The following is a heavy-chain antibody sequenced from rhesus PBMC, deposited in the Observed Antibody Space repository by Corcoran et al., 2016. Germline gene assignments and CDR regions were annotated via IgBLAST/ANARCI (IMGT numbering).Heavy chain of an antibody. CDR3: ASLRSSSWSFDY. D-gene: IGHD6-13*01. V-gene: IGHV4-165*02. CDR2: IGGSSGTT. Sequence: QVQLQESGPGLVKPSETLSLTCAVSGGSISGYYWNWIRQPPGKGLEWFGDIGGSSGTTSSNPSLKSRVTSSTDTAKNQFSLKLSSVTAADRAVYYCASLRSSSWSFDYWGQGVLVTVSS. CDR1: GGSISGYY. J-gene: IGHJ4*01.